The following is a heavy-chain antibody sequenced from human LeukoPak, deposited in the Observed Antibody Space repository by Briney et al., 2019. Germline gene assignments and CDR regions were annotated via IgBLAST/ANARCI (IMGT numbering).Heavy chain of an antibody. J-gene: IGHJ4*02. CDR1: GGSVTSGGYY. CDR3: AREADLGSGSYYAVD. CDR2: IYYSGST. V-gene: IGHV4-31*03. Sequence: TLSLTSTVSGGSVTSGGYYWSWLRQHPGKGLEWLGYIYYSGSTYFNPSLKSRVTISVDTSKNQFSLKLSSVTAADTAVYYCAREADLGSGSYYAVDWGQGTLVTVSS. D-gene: IGHD1-26*01.